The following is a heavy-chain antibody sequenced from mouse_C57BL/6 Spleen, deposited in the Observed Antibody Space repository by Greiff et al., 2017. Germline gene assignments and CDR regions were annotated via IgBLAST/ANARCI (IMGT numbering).Heavy chain of an antibody. D-gene: IGHD3-2*02. CDR2: IDPEDGDT. CDR1: GFNIKDYY. CDR3: TPGSSGYVLDY. J-gene: IGHJ2*01. Sequence: EVKLMESGAELVRPGASVKLSCTASGFNIKDYYMHWVKQRPEQGLEWIGRIDPEDGDTEYAPKFQGKATMTADTSANTAYLQLSSLTSEDTAVYYCTPGSSGYVLDYWGQGTTLTVSS. V-gene: IGHV14-1*01.